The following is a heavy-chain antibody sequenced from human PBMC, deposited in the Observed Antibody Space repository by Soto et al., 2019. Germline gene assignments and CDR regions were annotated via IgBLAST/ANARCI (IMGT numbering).Heavy chain of an antibody. V-gene: IGHV3-21*01. J-gene: IGHJ6*03. CDR2: ISSSSSYI. CDR3: ARGDSSSTSCYAYYYYYMDV. CDR1: GFTFSSYS. D-gene: IGHD2-2*01. Sequence: EVQLVESGGGLVKPGGSLRLSCAASGFTFSSYSMNWVRQAPGKGLEWVSSISSSSSYIYYADSVKGRFTISRDNAKNSLYLQMNSLRAEDTAVYYCARGDSSSTSCYAYYYYYMDVWGKGTTVTVSS.